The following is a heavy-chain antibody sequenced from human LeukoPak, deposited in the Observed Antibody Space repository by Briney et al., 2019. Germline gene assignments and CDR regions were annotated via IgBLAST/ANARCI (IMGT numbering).Heavy chain of an antibody. CDR2: ISAYNGNT. D-gene: IGHD6-6*01. CDR1: GYTFTSYY. Sequence: ASVKVSCKASGYTFTSYYMHWVRQAPGQGLEWMGWISAYNGNTNYAQKLQGRVTMTTDTSTSTAYMELRSLRSDDTAVYYCARSGSSSHHDNYFDYWGQGTLVTVSS. J-gene: IGHJ4*02. CDR3: ARSGSSSHHDNYFDY. V-gene: IGHV1-18*04.